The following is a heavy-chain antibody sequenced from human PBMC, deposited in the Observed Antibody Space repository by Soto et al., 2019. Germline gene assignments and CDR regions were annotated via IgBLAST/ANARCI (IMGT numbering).Heavy chain of an antibody. CDR3: ASKFGELLADAFDI. V-gene: IGHV4-4*02. CDR2: IYHSGSI. CDR1: NASISSRKW. Sequence: SETLSLTCTVSNASISSRKWWTWVRQTPGKGLEWIGEIYHSGSINHNPSLKSRVTMSVDKSNNQFSLKMTSVTAADTAVSYCASKFGELLADAFDIWGQGTVVTVSS. J-gene: IGHJ3*02. D-gene: IGHD3-10*01.